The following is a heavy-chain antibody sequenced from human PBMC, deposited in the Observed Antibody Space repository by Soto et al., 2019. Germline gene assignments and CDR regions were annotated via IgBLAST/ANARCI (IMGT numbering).Heavy chain of an antibody. CDR2: IQQDGSKR. Sequence: PGGSLRLSCAASGFTFSNYWMTWVRQAPGKGLEWVANIQQDGSKRHYVDSVKGRFTISRDNAKNSLYLEMNSLRAEDTAVYYCWIIAAAGSQIDHWGQGTLVTVSS. J-gene: IGHJ4*02. D-gene: IGHD6-13*01. V-gene: IGHV3-7*03. CDR3: WIIAAAGSQIDH. CDR1: GFTFSNYW.